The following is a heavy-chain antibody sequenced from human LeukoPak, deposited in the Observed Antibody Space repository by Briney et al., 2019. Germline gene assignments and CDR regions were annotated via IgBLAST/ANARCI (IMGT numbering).Heavy chain of an antibody. V-gene: IGHV1-69*01. J-gene: IGHJ3*02. CDR2: IIPIFGTA. D-gene: IGHD2-2*01. CDR3: ARDGSVVVPAAVEHAFDI. CDR1: GGTFSSYA. Sequence: SVKVSCKASGGTFSSYAISWVRPAPGQGLEWMGGIIPIFGTANYAQKFQGRVTITADESTSTAYMELSSLRSEDTAVYYCARDGSVVVPAAVEHAFDIWGQGTMVTVSS.